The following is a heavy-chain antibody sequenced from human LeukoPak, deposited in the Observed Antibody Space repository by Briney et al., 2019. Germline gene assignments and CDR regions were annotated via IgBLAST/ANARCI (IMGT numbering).Heavy chain of an antibody. Sequence: PSETLSLTCTVSGGSISSYYWSWIRQPPGKGLEWIGYIYYSGTTNYNPSLKSRVTISADTSKNQFSLKLSSVTAADTAVYYCARWTAAGIRGNNWFDPWGQGTLVTVSS. V-gene: IGHV4-59*08. CDR1: GGSISSYY. D-gene: IGHD6-13*01. CDR2: IYYSGTT. CDR3: ARWTAAGIRGNNWFDP. J-gene: IGHJ5*02.